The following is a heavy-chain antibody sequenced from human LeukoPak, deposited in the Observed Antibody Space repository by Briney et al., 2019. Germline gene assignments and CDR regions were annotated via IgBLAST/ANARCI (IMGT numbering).Heavy chain of an antibody. V-gene: IGHV3-23*01. CDR3: AKDRSQGYYDSSGYLNDY. CDR1: GFTFSSYA. D-gene: IGHD3-22*01. CDR2: ISGSGGST. Sequence: GSLRLSCAASGFTFSSYAMSWVRQAPGKGLEWVSAISGSGGSTYYADSVKGRFTISRDNSKNTLYLQMNSLRAEDTAVYYCAKDRSQGYYDSSGYLNDYWGQGTLVTVSS. J-gene: IGHJ4*02.